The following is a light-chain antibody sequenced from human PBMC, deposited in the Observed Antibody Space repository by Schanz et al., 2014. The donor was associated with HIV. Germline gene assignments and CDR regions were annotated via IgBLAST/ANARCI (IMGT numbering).Light chain of an antibody. CDR3: SSYTSSSTYV. V-gene: IGLV2-14*01. Sequence: QSVLTQPASVSGSLGQSITISCTGTSSDVGGYKYVSWYQQYPGKAPKLMIYDVSNRPSGVSNRFSGSKSGNTASLTISGLQAEDEADYYCSSYTSSSTYVFGTGTKLTVL. J-gene: IGLJ1*01. CDR2: DVS. CDR1: SSDVGGYKY.